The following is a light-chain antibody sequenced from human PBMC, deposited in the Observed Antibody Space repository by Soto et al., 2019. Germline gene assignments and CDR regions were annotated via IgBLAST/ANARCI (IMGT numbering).Light chain of an antibody. V-gene: IGLV2-14*01. Sequence: QSVLTQPASVSGSPGQSITISCTGTSSDIGGYIYVSWYQQHPGKAPKLMIYEGSKRPSGVSKRFSGSKSGNTASLTISGLQAEDEADYYCSSFSSSTTLYVFGTGTKVTVL. CDR3: SSFSSSTTLYV. J-gene: IGLJ1*01. CDR2: EGS. CDR1: SSDIGGYIY.